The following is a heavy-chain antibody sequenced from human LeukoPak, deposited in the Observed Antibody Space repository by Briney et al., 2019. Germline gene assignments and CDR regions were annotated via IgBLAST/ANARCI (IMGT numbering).Heavy chain of an antibody. Sequence: PSETLSLTCAVYGGSFSGYYWSWIRQPPGKGLEWIGEINHSGSTNYNPSLKSRVTISVDTSKNQFSLKLSSVTAEDTAVYYCARARIVRRGYYYYYYYMDVWGKGTTVTVSS. CDR2: INHSGST. J-gene: IGHJ6*03. CDR1: GGSFSGYY. D-gene: IGHD1-26*01. CDR3: ARARIVRRGYYYYYYYMDV. V-gene: IGHV4-34*01.